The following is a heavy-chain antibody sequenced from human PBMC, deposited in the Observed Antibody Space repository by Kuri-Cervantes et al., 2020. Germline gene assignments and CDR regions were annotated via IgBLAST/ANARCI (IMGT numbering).Heavy chain of an antibody. Sequence: GESLKISCAASGFTFSSYSMNWVRQAPGKGLEWVSSISSSSSYIYYADSVKGRFTISRDNAKNSLYLQMNSLRAEDTAVYCCAREDQFDYWGQGTLVTVSS. CDR3: AREDQFDY. J-gene: IGHJ4*02. V-gene: IGHV3-21*01. CDR2: ISSSSSYI. D-gene: IGHD2-2*01. CDR1: GFTFSSYS.